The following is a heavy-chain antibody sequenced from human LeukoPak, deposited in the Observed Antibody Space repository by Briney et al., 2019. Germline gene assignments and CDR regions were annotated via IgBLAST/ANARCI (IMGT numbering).Heavy chain of an antibody. CDR2: ISASGGST. D-gene: IGHD2-15*01. Sequence: GGSLRPSCAASGFTFSDYAMTWVRQAPGKGLEWVSGISASGGSTYYADSVKGRFTISRDNSKNTLYLQMNSLRAEDTAVYFCANRGVGYYYMDVWGKGTTVTVPS. J-gene: IGHJ6*03. CDR3: ANRGVGYYYMDV. V-gene: IGHV3-23*01. CDR1: GFTFSDYA.